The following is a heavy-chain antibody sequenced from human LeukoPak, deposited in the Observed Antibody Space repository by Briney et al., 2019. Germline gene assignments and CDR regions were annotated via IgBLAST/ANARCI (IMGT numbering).Heavy chain of an antibody. V-gene: IGHV1-2*02. CDR2: INPSSGGT. CDR1: GYTFTGYY. Sequence: GPVKVSCKASGYTFTGYYMHWVRQAPGQGLEWMGWINPSSGGTNYAQKFQGRVTVTRDTSISTAYMDLSRLRSDDTAVYYCARAGVWDYSDSSGYHNAAFDIWGQGTMVTVSS. CDR3: ARAGVWDYSDSSGYHNAAFDI. J-gene: IGHJ3*02. D-gene: IGHD3-22*01.